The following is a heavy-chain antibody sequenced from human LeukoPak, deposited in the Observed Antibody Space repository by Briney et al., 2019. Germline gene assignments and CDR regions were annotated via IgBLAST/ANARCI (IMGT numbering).Heavy chain of an antibody. CDR1: GGSISSSSYY. V-gene: IGHV4-39*07. CDR3: ARVRRVGYCSGGSCYSGGNWFDP. J-gene: IGHJ5*02. Sequence: SETLSLTCTVSGGSISSSSYYWGWIRQPPGKGLEWIGSIYTSGSTNYNPSLKSRVTMSVDTSNNQFSLKLSSVTAADTAVYYCARVRRVGYCSGGSCYSGGNWFDPWGQGTLVTVSS. CDR2: IYTSGST. D-gene: IGHD2-15*01.